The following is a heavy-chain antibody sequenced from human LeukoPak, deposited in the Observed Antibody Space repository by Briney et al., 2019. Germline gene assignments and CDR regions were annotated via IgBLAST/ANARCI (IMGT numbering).Heavy chain of an antibody. V-gene: IGHV4-30-4*08. CDR2: IYYSGST. Sequence: SQTLSLTCTVSGGSISSGDYYWSWIRQPPGKGLEWIGYIYYSGSTYYNPSLKSRVTISVDTSKNQFSLKLSSVTAADTAVYYCARCTDIVVVPAARQIWGQGTMVTVSS. CDR1: GGSISSGDYY. J-gene: IGHJ3*02. CDR3: ARCTDIVVVPAARQI. D-gene: IGHD2-2*01.